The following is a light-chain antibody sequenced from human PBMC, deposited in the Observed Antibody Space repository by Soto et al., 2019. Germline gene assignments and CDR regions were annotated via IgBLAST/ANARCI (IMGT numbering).Light chain of an antibody. CDR3: QQYGSSPSIT. J-gene: IGKJ5*01. Sequence: EIVLTQSPATLSSSPGERATLSCRASQTVSNKLAWYQHKPGQAPRLLIYDTSNRATGIPARFSGSGSGTDFTLTISSLEPEDFAVYYCQQYGSSPSITFGQGTRLEIK. CDR1: QTVSNK. V-gene: IGKV3-11*01. CDR2: DTS.